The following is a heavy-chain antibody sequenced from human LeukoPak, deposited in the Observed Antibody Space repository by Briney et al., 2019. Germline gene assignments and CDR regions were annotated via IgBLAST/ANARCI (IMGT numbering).Heavy chain of an antibody. CDR3: ARGFDYGGRTVDY. D-gene: IGHD4-23*01. CDR1: GGSFSGYY. V-gene: IGHV4-34*01. Sequence: PSETLSLTCAVYGGSFSGYYWSWIRQPPGKGLEWIGENNHSGSTNYNPSLKSRVTISVDTSKNQFSLKLSSVTAADTAVYYCARGFDYGGRTVDYWGQGTLVTVSS. CDR2: NNHSGST. J-gene: IGHJ4*02.